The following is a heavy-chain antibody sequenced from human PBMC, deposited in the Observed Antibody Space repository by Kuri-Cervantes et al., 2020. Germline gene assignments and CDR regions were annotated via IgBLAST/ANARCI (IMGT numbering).Heavy chain of an antibody. CDR1: GYTFTGYY. Sequence: ASVKVSCKASGYTFTGYYMHWVRQAPGQGLEWMGWINPNSGGTNYAQKFQGRVTITADKSTSTAYMELSSLRSEDTAVYYCARGALVGAIYYDEWGQGTLVTVSS. CDR2: INPNSGGT. V-gene: IGHV1-2*02. J-gene: IGHJ4*02. D-gene: IGHD1-26*01. CDR3: ARGALVGAIYYDE.